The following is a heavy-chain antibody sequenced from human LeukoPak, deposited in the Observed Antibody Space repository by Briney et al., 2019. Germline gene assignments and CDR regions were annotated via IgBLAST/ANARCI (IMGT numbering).Heavy chain of an antibody. D-gene: IGHD2-2*01. V-gene: IGHV4-38-2*01. J-gene: IGHJ4*02. CDR2: IYHSGST. Sequence: PSETLSLTCAVSGYSISSGYYWGWIRQPPGKGLEWIGSIYHSGSTYYNPSPKSRVTISVDTSKNQFSLKLSSVAAADTAVYYCARVQRYCSSTSCQGFDYWGQGTLVTVSS. CDR3: ARVQRYCSSTSCQGFDY. CDR1: GYSISSGYY.